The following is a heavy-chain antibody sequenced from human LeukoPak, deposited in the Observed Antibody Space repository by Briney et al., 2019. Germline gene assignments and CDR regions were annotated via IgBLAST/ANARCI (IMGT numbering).Heavy chain of an antibody. CDR1: GFTFSSYG. D-gene: IGHD6-19*01. Sequence: GGSLTLSCAASGFTFSSYGMSWVRQPPGPGLEWVSAISGSGGSTYYEDSVKGRLPISRDNCKNALYLQMNSLRAEDTGVYHCAKRRYNSGWEYFVYWGQGTLV. V-gene: IGHV3-23*01. CDR3: AKRRYNSGWEYFVY. CDR2: ISGSGGST. J-gene: IGHJ4*02.